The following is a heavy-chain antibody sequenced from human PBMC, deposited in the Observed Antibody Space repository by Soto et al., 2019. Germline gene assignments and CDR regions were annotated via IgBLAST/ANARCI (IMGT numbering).Heavy chain of an antibody. CDR3: ARDQGSYYDFWSGPHDV. Sequence: PGGSLRLSCAASGFTFSSYAMHWVRQAPGKGLEWVAVISYDGSNKYYADSVKGRFTISRDNSKNTLYLQMNSLRAEDTAVYYCARDQGSYYDFWSGPHDVWGQGTTVTVSS. J-gene: IGHJ6*02. CDR2: ISYDGSNK. V-gene: IGHV3-30-3*01. D-gene: IGHD3-3*01. CDR1: GFTFSSYA.